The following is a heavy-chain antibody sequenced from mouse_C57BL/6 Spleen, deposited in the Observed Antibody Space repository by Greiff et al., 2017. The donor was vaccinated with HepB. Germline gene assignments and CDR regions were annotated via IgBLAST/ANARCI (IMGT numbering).Heavy chain of an antibody. D-gene: IGHD2-4*01. CDR3: ARGTSYYDYGFAY. CDR1: GFTFSDYY. CDR2: INYDGSST. Sequence: DVMLVESEGGLVQPGSSMKLSCTASGFTFSDYYMAWVRQVPEKGLEWVANINYDGSSTYYLDSLKSRFIISRDNAKNMLYLQMSSLKSEDTATYYCARGTSYYDYGFAYWGQGTLVTVSA. J-gene: IGHJ3*01. V-gene: IGHV5-16*01.